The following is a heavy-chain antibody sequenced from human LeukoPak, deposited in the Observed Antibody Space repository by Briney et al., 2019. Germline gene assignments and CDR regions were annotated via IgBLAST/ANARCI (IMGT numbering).Heavy chain of an antibody. CDR2: ISWNSGII. CDR3: AKALYSSGWYMNAFDI. D-gene: IGHD6-19*01. CDR1: GFTFDDYA. J-gene: IGHJ3*02. V-gene: IGHV3-9*01. Sequence: GGSLRLSCAAFGFTFDDYAMHWVGQAPGKGLEWVAGISWNSGIIGYAGSVKGRFPISRDNAKHPLYLQMNSLRAEDTALYYCAKALYSSGWYMNAFDIWGQGTMVTVSS.